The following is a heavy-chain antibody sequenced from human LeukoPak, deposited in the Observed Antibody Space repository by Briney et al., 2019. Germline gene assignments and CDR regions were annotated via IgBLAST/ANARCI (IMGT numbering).Heavy chain of an antibody. Sequence: GRSLRLSCAASGFTFSSYAMHWVRQAPGKGLEGVAVISYDGSNKYYADSVKGRFTISRDNSKNTLYLQMNSLRAEDTAVYYCARDILLSYYFDYWGQGTLVTVSS. CDR2: ISYDGSNK. J-gene: IGHJ4*02. CDR3: ARDILLSYYFDY. V-gene: IGHV3-30-3*01. D-gene: IGHD2/OR15-2a*01. CDR1: GFTFSSYA.